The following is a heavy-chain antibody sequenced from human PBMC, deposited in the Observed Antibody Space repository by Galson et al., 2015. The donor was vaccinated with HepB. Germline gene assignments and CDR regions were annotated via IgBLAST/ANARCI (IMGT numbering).Heavy chain of an antibody. D-gene: IGHD6-19*01. Sequence: SVKVSCKASGYTFSSYAISWVRQAPGQGLEWMGRIIPILGIANYAQKFQGRVTITADKSTSTAYMELSSLRSEDTAVYYCARVQIPSGGYYYYYGMDVWGQGTTVTVSS. J-gene: IGHJ6*02. CDR3: ARVQIPSGGYYYYYGMDV. CDR2: IIPILGIA. V-gene: IGHV1-69*04. CDR1: GYTFSSYA.